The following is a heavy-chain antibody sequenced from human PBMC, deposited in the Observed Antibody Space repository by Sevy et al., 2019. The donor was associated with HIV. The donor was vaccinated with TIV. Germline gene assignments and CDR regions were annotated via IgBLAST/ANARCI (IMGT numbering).Heavy chain of an antibody. D-gene: IGHD6-13*01. V-gene: IGHV3-48*01. CDR2: ITSSSSII. J-gene: IGHJ4*02. CDR1: GFTFKTYN. CDR3: ARDGLPAPAKFDY. Sequence: GGSLRLSCVASGFTFKTYNMNWVRQAPGKGLEWVSYITSSSSIIYYADSVRDRLTISRDNAKNSLYLQMNSLRPEDTAVYFGARDGLPAPAKFDYWGQGTQVTVSS.